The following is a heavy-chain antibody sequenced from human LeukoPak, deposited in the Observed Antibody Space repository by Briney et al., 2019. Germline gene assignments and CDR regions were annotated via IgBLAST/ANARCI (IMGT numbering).Heavy chain of an antibody. CDR3: ARQANYYDSSGYYVYHYYYMDV. CDR1: GGSFNGYY. V-gene: IGHV4-34*01. CDR2: INHSGGT. D-gene: IGHD3-22*01. J-gene: IGHJ6*03. Sequence: PETLSLTCAVSGGSFNGYYWNWIRQPPGKGLEWIGEINHSGGTNYNPPLKSRVTISLDTSRNQFSLRLSSVTAADTAVYYCARQANYYDSSGYYVYHYYYMDVWGRGTTVTISS.